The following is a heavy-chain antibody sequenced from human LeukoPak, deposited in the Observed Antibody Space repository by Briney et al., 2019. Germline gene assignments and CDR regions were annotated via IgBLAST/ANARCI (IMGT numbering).Heavy chain of an antibody. D-gene: IGHD2-2*01. V-gene: IGHV3-23*01. CDR2: ISGSGGST. CDR3: AKGDPGFVVVPAATTLDY. J-gene: IGHJ4*02. Sequence: PGGSLRLFCAASGFTFSSYAMSWVRQAPGKGLEWVSAISGSGGSTYYADSVKGRFTISRDNSKNTLYLQMNSLRAEDTAVYYCAKGDPGFVVVPAATTLDYWGQGTLVTVSS. CDR1: GFTFSSYA.